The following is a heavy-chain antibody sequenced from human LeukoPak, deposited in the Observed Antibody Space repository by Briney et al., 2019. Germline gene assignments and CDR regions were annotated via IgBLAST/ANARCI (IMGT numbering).Heavy chain of an antibody. CDR2: IRYDGSNK. CDR3: AKEGYYYYYMDV. CDR1: GFTFSSYG. Sequence: GGSLRLSCAASGFTFSSYGMHWVRQAPGKGLEWVAFIRYDGSNKYYADSVKGRSTISRDNSKNTLYLQMNSLRAEDTAVYYCAKEGYYYYYMDVWGKGTTVTVSS. V-gene: IGHV3-30*02. J-gene: IGHJ6*03.